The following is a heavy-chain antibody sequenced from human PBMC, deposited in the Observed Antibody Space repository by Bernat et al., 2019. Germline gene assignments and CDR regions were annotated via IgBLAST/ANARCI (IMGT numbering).Heavy chain of an antibody. CDR1: GGSISSYY. CDR3: ARGDGELEVNYYYCYGMDV. D-gene: IGHD1-26*01. V-gene: IGHV4-59*08. Sequence: QVQLQESGPGLVKPSETLSPTCTVPGGSISSYYWSWIRQPPGKGLEWIGYIYYSGSTNYNPTPKSRVTISLDTSKNQFSLKLSSVTAADTAVYYCARGDGELEVNYYYCYGMDVWGQGTTVTVSS. J-gene: IGHJ6*02. CDR2: IYYSGST.